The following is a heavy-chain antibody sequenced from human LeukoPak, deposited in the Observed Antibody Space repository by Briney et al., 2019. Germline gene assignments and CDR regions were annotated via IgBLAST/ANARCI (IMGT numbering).Heavy chain of an antibody. CDR3: ARRPVTTKGTNWFDP. J-gene: IGHJ5*02. CDR1: GGSISSSSYY. CDR2: IYYSGST. V-gene: IGHV4-39*01. Sequence: SETLPLTCTVSGGSISSSSYYWGWIRQPPGKELEWIGSIYYSGSTYYNPSLKSRVTISVDTSKNQFSLKLISVTAADTAVYYCARRPVTTKGTNWFDPWGQGTLVTVSS. D-gene: IGHD4-17*01.